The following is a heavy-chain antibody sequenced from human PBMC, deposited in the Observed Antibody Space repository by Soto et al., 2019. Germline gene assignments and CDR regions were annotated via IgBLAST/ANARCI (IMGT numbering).Heavy chain of an antibody. CDR2: ISWNSGSI. D-gene: IGHD4-17*01. Sequence: GGSLRLSCAASGFTFDDYAMHWVRQAPGKGLEWVSGISWNSGSIGYADSVKGRFTISRDNAKNSLYLQMNSLRAEDTALYYCSCSYGDYEIGAFDIWGQGTMVTVSS. CDR3: SCSYGDYEIGAFDI. V-gene: IGHV3-9*01. J-gene: IGHJ3*02. CDR1: GFTFDDYA.